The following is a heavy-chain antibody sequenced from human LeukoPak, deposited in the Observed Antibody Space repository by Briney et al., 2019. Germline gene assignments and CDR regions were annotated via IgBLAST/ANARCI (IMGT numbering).Heavy chain of an antibody. CDR3: ARYIVVVPAAMGSGWFDP. CDR2: IYYSGST. Sequence: SETLSLTCTVSGGSISSGGYYWSWIRQHPGKGLEWIGYIYYSGSTYYNPSLKSRVTISVDTSKNQFSLKLSSVTAADTAVYYCARYIVVVPAAMGSGWFDPWGQGTLVTVSS. V-gene: IGHV4-31*03. J-gene: IGHJ5*02. CDR1: GGSISSGGYY. D-gene: IGHD2-2*01.